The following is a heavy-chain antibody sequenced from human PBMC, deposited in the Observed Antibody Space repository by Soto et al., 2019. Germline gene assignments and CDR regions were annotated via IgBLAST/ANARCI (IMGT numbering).Heavy chain of an antibody. D-gene: IGHD3-22*01. V-gene: IGHV3-30-3*01. J-gene: IGHJ4*02. CDR3: ARDLIFYDSSGYYKESDY. Sequence: ESGGGVVQPGRSLRLSCAASGFTFSSYAMHWVRQAPGKGLEWVAVISYDGSNKYYADSVKGRFTISRDNSKNTLYLQMNSLRAEDTAVYYCARDLIFYDSSGYYKESDYWGQGTLVTVSS. CDR1: GFTFSSYA. CDR2: ISYDGSNK.